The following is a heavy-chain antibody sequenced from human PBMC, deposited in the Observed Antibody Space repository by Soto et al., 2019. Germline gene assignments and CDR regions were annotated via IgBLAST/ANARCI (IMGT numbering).Heavy chain of an antibody. CDR3: ARWGETNYGGNSAYGMDV. D-gene: IGHD4-17*01. CDR1: GYTFTGYY. CDR2: INPNSGGT. J-gene: IGHJ6*02. Sequence: ASVKVSCKASGYTFTGYYMHWVRQAPGQGLEWMGWINPNSGGTNYPQKFQGWVTMTRDTSISTAYMELSRLRSGDTAVYYCARWGETNYGGNSAYGMDVWGQGTTVTVSS. V-gene: IGHV1-2*04.